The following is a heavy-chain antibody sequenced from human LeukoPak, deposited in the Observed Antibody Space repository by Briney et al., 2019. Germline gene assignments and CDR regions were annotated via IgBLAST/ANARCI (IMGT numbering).Heavy chain of an antibody. CDR2: ISGSGGST. V-gene: IGHV3-23*01. D-gene: IGHD6-13*01. J-gene: IGHJ5*02. CDR1: GFTFSSYA. Sequence: GGSLRLSCAASGFTFSSYAMSWVRQAPGKGLAWVSVISGSGGSTYYADSVKGRFTISRDNSKNTLYLQMNSLRAEDTAVYYCAGGHSSSWYWFDPWGQGTLVTVSS. CDR3: AGGHSSSWYWFDP.